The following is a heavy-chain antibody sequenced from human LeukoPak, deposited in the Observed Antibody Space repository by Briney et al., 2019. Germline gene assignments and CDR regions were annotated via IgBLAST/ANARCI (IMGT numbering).Heavy chain of an antibody. V-gene: IGHV3-21*01. CDR2: ISYTGTYI. J-gene: IGHJ6*03. Sequence: GGSLRLSCAASAFSLNAYNMNWDRQAPGKGLEWVSSISYTGTYIYYADSVRGRFTISRDNAQNSLYLQMNSLRAEDTAVYYCAGVGAAARGGYYYYYMDVWGKGTTVTVSS. CDR3: AGVGAAARGGYYYYYMDV. D-gene: IGHD6-13*01. CDR1: AFSLNAYN.